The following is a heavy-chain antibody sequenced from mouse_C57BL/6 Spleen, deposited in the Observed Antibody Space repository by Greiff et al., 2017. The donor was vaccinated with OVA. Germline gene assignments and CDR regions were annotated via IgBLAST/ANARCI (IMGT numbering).Heavy chain of an antibody. V-gene: IGHV1-76*01. CDR1: GYTFTDYY. CDR3: ARDLNWYFDV. Sequence: VQLQQSGAELVRPGASVKLSCKASGYTFTDYYINWVKQRPGQGLEWIARIYPGSGNTYYNEKFKGKATLTAEKSSSTAYMQLSSLTSEDSAVYFCARDLNWYFDVWGTGTTVTVSS. CDR2: IYPGSGNT. J-gene: IGHJ1*03.